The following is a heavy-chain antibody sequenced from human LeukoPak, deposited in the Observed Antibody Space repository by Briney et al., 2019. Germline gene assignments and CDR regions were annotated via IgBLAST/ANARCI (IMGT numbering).Heavy chain of an antibody. J-gene: IGHJ1*01. CDR2: FDPEDGET. CDR1: GYTFTAYY. D-gene: IGHD1-26*01. CDR3: ATVHSGSYYRVWDFQH. Sequence: ASVKVSCKASGYTFTAYYVHWVRQAPGKGLEWMGGFDPEDGETIYAQKFQGRVTMTEDTSTDTAYMELSSLRSEDTAVYYCATVHSGSYYRVWDFQHWGQGTLVTVSS. V-gene: IGHV1-24*01.